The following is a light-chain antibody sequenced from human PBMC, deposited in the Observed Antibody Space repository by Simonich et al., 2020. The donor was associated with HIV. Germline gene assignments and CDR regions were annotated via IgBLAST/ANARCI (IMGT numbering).Light chain of an antibody. J-gene: IGKJ2*01. CDR2: GAS. V-gene: IGKV3-15*01. Sequence: DIEMTQSPATLSVSPGERATLSYRASQSFSTNLAWYQQKPGQAPRLLICGASTRATGIPARFSGSGSGTNFTLTISRLQPEDFATNYCQQSDSTLYTFGQGTKLESK. CDR3: QQSDSTLYT. CDR1: QSFSTN.